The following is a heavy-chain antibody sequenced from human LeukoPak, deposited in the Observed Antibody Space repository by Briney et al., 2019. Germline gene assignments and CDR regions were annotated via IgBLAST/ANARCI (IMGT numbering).Heavy chain of an antibody. D-gene: IGHD3-3*01. V-gene: IGHV3-21*01. Sequence: GGCLRLSCAASGFTFSIYSMNWLRQAPGKGLEWVSSISSSSNYIYYADSVKGRFTISRDNAKNSLCLQMNSLRAEDTAVYYCARELAEVRTIGFDPWGQGTLVTVSS. CDR1: GFTFSIYS. CDR2: ISSSSNYI. CDR3: ARELAEVRTIGFDP. J-gene: IGHJ5*02.